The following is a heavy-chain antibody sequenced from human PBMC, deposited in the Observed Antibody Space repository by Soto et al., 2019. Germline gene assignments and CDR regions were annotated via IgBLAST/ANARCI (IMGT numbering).Heavy chain of an antibody. V-gene: IGHV1-46*01. CDR1: GYTLTDFY. CDR2: INPSDDRS. J-gene: IGHJ3*02. CDR3: ARACSTLVGHTEFCTFDI. Sequence: QVQLVQSGAELKRPGASVQVSCKASGYTLTDFYIHWVRQAPGQGLEWLAMINPSDDRSTYAQTFQDRVTVTRDTPASTVYVELSRLTSEDTAVYYCARACSTLVGHTEFCTFDIWGQGTLITVSS. D-gene: IGHD1-26*01.